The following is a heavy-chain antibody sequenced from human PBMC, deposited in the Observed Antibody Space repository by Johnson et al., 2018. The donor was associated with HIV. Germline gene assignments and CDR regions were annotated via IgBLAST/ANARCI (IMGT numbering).Heavy chain of an antibody. CDR3: AETPGIAAAGTGYAFDI. V-gene: IGHV3-23*04. J-gene: IGHJ3*02. D-gene: IGHD6-13*01. CDR1: GFTSSSYA. Sequence: VQLVESGGGLVQPGGSLRLSCAASGFTSSSYAMSWVRQASGKGLEWVSAISGSGGSTYYADSVKGRFTISRDNSKNTLYLQMNSLRAEDTAVYYCAETPGIAAAGTGYAFDIWGQGTMVTVSS. CDR2: ISGSGGST.